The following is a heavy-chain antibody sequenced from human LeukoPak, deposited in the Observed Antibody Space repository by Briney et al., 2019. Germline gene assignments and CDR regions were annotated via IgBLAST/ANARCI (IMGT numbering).Heavy chain of an antibody. V-gene: IGHV3-30*02. Sequence: GGSLRLSCGGSGFTFSSYAMSWVRQAPGKGLEWVAFIPYDGSNKYYADSVKGRFTISRDNSKNTLYLQMSSLRAEDTAVYYCAKGIWFGEFGDGVTWGQGTLVTISS. CDR3: AKGIWFGEFGDGVT. CDR2: IPYDGSNK. D-gene: IGHD3-10*01. CDR1: GFTFSSYA. J-gene: IGHJ4*02.